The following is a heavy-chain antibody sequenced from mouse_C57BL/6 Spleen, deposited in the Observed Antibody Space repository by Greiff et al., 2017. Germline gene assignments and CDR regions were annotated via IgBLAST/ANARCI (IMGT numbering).Heavy chain of an antibody. Sequence: EVQLQQSGPQLVKPGASVKISCKASGYSLTDYNMNWVKQSNGKSLEWIGVLNPNYGTTSYNQKFKGKATLTVDQSSSTAYMQLNSLTAEDSAVYYCARSGRIEGMDYWGQGTSVTVSS. CDR3: ARSGRIEGMDY. D-gene: IGHD3-2*02. CDR1: GYSLTDYN. V-gene: IGHV1-39*01. CDR2: LNPNYGTT. J-gene: IGHJ4*01.